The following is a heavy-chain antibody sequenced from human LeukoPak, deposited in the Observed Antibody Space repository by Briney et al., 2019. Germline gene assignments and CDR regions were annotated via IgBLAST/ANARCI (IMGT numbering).Heavy chain of an antibody. CDR2: ISAYNGHT. Sequence: ASVKVSCKASGYTFTSYGITWVRQAPGQGLECMGWISAYNGHTNYAQKLQGRVTMTTDTSTSTAYMELRSLTSDDTAVYYCATGSWYDYWGQGTLVTVSS. V-gene: IGHV1-18*01. CDR3: ATGSWYDY. D-gene: IGHD6-13*01. CDR1: GYTFTSYG. J-gene: IGHJ4*02.